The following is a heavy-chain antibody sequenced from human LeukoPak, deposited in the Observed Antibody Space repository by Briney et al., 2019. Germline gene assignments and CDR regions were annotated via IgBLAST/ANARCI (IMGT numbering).Heavy chain of an antibody. CDR1: GYTFTGYY. V-gene: IGHV1-2*02. J-gene: IGHJ6*02. CDR3: ARVVAEYYYYYGMDV. Sequence: ASVKVSCKAPGYTFTGYYMHWVRQAPGQGLEWMGWINPNSGGTNYAQKFQGRVTMTRDTSISTAYMELSRLRSDDTAVYYCARVVAEYYYYYGMDVWGQGTTVTVSS. CDR2: INPNSGGT. D-gene: IGHD6-19*01.